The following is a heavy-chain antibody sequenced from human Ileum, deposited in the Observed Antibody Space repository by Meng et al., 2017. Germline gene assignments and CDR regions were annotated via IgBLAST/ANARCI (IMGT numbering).Heavy chain of an antibody. V-gene: IGHV2-5*02. D-gene: IGHD6-6*01. CDR1: GFSLNTVGVG. J-gene: IGHJ5*02. CDR3: VHRLVAAQHWFDP. CDR2: IYWDDEY. Sequence: QITLKESGPTLVEPTETLTLTSTFSGFSLNTVGVGVGWIRQPPGKALEWLALIYWDDEYRYSPSLRSRLTITKDISRNQVVLRMTNVAPVDAGTYYCVHRLVAAQHWFDPWGQGTLVTVSS.